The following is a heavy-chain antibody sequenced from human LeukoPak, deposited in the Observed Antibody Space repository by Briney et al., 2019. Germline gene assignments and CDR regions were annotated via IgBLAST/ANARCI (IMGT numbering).Heavy chain of an antibody. J-gene: IGHJ6*03. CDR1: GFTFSTYA. D-gene: IGHD6-13*01. CDR2: ISFSGGNT. CDR3: ARVKGGYSTLPYYYMDV. V-gene: IGHV3-21*01. Sequence: PGGSLRLSCVASGFTFSTYAMNWVRQAPGKGLEWVSVISFSGGNTNYADSVRGRFTISRDNAKNSLYLQMNSLRAEDTAVYYCARVKGGYSTLPYYYMDVWGKGTTVTVSS.